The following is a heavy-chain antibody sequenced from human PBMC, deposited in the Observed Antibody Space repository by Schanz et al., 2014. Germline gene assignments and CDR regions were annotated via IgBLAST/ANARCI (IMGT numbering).Heavy chain of an antibody. J-gene: IGHJ4*02. CDR3: VRDSFFAFDY. CDR1: GFSFSDHA. Sequence: EVELVESGGGLVQPGGSLRLSCAASGFSFSDHAMDWVRQAPGKGLEWVSYVSRSTPDIYYADSVKGRFTMSRDNAKNSVFLQMNSLRAEDTAVYYCVRDSFFAFDYWGQGTLXTVSS. D-gene: IGHD3-3*01. V-gene: IGHV3-48*01. CDR2: VSRSTPDI.